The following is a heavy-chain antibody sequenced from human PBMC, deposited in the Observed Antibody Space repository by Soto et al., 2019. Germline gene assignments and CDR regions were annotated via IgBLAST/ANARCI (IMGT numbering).Heavy chain of an antibody. J-gene: IGHJ4*02. Sequence: GGSLRLSCAASGFTFSSYALHWVRQAPGKGLEWVANINQDGSEKYYVDSVKGRFTISRDNAENSVYLQMNTLRAEDTAVYYCARDHIVATIVFEYWGLGTLVTVSS. CDR2: INQDGSEK. CDR1: GFTFSSYA. CDR3: ARDHIVATIVFEY. D-gene: IGHD5-12*01. V-gene: IGHV3-7*01.